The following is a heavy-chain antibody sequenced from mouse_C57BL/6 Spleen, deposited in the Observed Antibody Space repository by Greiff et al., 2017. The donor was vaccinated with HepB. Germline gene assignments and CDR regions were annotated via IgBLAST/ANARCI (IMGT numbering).Heavy chain of an antibody. CDR3: AIDLHYPPYAMDY. V-gene: IGHV1-74*01. J-gene: IGHJ4*01. CDR2: IHPSDSDT. CDR1: GYTFTSYW. D-gene: IGHD1-2*01. Sequence: QVQLQQPGAELVKPGASVKVSCKASGYTFTSYWMHWVKQRPGQGLEWIGRIHPSDSDTNYNQKFKGKATLTVDKSSSTAYMQLSSLTSEDSAVYYCAIDLHYPPYAMDYWGQGTSVTVSS.